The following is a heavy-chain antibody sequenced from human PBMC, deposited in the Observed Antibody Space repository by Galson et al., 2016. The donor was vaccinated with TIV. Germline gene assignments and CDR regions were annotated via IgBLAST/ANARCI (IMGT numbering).Heavy chain of an antibody. CDR2: INHSGST. Sequence: LSLTCTVSGYSISSGHYWGWIRQPPGKGLEWIGEINHSGSTNYNVSLKSQVTISVDTSKNQFSLKLTSVTAADTAVYYCARDLNYDFWSGYYVHDSYYGMDVWGQGTTVTVSS. J-gene: IGHJ6*02. D-gene: IGHD3-3*01. V-gene: IGHV4-38-2*02. CDR3: ARDLNYDFWSGYYVHDSYYGMDV. CDR1: GYSISSGHY.